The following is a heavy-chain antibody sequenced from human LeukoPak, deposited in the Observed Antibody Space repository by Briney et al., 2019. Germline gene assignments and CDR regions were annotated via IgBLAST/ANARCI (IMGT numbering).Heavy chain of an antibody. D-gene: IGHD1-14*01. Sequence: SETLSLTCSVSGGSISSGGYYWSWIRQHPGKGLEWIGYIYDSGNTYYHPSLESRITMSVDTSKNQSSLKLTSVTAADTAVYYCARVAGGNFGFWGQGTLVTVSS. CDR1: GGSISSGGYY. CDR2: IYDSGNT. J-gene: IGHJ4*02. CDR3: ARVAGGNFGF. V-gene: IGHV4-31*03.